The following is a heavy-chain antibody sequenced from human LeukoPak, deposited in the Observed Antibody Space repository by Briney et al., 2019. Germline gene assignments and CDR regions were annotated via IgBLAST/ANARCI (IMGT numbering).Heavy chain of an antibody. CDR3: AGLYCSGGSCTPYYYYYGMDV. V-gene: IGHV3-23*01. CDR1: GFTFSSCW. Sequence: GGSLRLSCAASGFTFSSCWMSWVRQAPGKGLEWVSAISGSGGSTYYADSVKGRFTISRDNSKNTLYLQMNSLRAEDTAVYYCAGLYCSGGSCTPYYYYYGMDVWGQGTTVTVSS. D-gene: IGHD2-15*01. J-gene: IGHJ6*02. CDR2: ISGSGGST.